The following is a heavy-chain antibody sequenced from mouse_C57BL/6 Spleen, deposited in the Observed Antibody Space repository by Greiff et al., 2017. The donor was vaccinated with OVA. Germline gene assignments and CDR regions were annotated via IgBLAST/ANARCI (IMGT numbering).Heavy chain of an antibody. CDR2: ISYDGSN. Sequence: EVQLQASGPGLVKPSQSLSLTCSVTGYSITSGYYWNWIRQFPGNKLEWMGYISYDGSNNYNPSLKNRISITRDTSKNQFFLKLNSVTTEDTATYYCARGSGYVRSYYFDYWGQGTTLTVSS. CDR1: GYSITSGYY. D-gene: IGHD3-2*02. CDR3: ARGSGYVRSYYFDY. J-gene: IGHJ2*01. V-gene: IGHV3-6*01.